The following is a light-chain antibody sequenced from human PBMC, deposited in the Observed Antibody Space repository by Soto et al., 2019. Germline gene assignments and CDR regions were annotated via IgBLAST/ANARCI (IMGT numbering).Light chain of an antibody. CDR3: SSFAGSNIVI. J-gene: IGLJ2*01. CDR1: SSDVGGYNY. CDR2: EVS. V-gene: IGLV2-8*01. Sequence: QSVLTQPPSASGSPGQSVTISCTGTSSDVGGYNYVSWYQQHPGKAPKLMIYEVSKRPSGVPDRFSGSKSGNTASLTVSGLQAEDEADYYCSSFAGSNIVIFGGGTK.